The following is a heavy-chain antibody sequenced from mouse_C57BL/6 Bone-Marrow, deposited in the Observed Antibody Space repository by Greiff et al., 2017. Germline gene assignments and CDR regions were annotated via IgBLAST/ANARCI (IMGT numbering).Heavy chain of an antibody. CDR2: IDPSDSYT. CDR3: ARGQRVRSPWFAY. J-gene: IGHJ3*01. CDR1: GYTFTSYW. Sequence: QVHVKQPGAELVKPGASVKLSCKASGYTFTSYWMQWVKQRPGQGLEWIGEIDPSDSYTNYNQKFKGKATLTVDTSSSTAYMQLSSLTSEDSAVYYCARGQRVRSPWFAYWGQGTLVTVS. D-gene: IGHD5-1*01. V-gene: IGHV1-50*01.